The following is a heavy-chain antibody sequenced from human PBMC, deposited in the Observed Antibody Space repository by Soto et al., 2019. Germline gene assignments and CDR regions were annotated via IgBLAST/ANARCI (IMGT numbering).Heavy chain of an antibody. CDR2: IIPILGIA. CDR1: GGTFSSYT. CDR3: VVVPAASTWYYFDY. V-gene: IGHV1-69*02. D-gene: IGHD2-2*01. J-gene: IGHJ4*02. Sequence: QVQLVQSGAEVKKPGSSVKVSCKASGGTFSSYTISWVRQAPGQGLEWMGRIIPILGIANYAQQFQGRVMITADKSTSTAYMELSSLCSEDTTVSSCVVVPAASTWYYFDYWGQGTLVTVSS.